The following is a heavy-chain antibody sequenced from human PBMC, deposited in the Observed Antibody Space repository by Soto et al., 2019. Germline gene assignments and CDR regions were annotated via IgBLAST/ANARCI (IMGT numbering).Heavy chain of an antibody. J-gene: IGHJ3*02. CDR3: ARAFNYYDSSGYYFDAFDI. CDR1: GGSISSYY. Sequence: PSESLSLTCTVSGGSISSYYWSWIRQPPGKGLEWIGYIYYSGSTNYNPSLKSRVTISVDTSKNQFSLKLSSVTAADTAVYYCARAFNYYDSSGYYFDAFDIWGQGTMVTVS. D-gene: IGHD3-22*01. CDR2: IYYSGST. V-gene: IGHV4-59*01.